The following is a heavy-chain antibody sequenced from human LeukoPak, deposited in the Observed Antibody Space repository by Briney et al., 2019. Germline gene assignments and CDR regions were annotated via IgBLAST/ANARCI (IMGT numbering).Heavy chain of an antibody. J-gene: IGHJ4*02. V-gene: IGHV4-34*01. CDR1: GGSFSGYY. Sequence: SETLFLTCAVYGGSFSGYYWSWIRQPPGEGLEWIGEINHSGSANYNPSLKSRVTISVDTSKNQFSLKLSSVTAADTAVYYCARKYSWRARAVDYWGQGTLVTVSS. CDR3: ARKYSWRARAVDY. D-gene: IGHD6-6*01. CDR2: INHSGSA.